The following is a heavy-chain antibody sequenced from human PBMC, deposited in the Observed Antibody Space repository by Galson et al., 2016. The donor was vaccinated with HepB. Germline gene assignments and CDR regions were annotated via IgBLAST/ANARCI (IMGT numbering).Heavy chain of an antibody. CDR1: AYGFTNDW. CDR3: ARGEQMVFG. CDR2: IDLSDDSYT. J-gene: IGHJ4*02. Sequence: QSGAEVKKPGESLRISCKVSAYGFTNDWINWVRQMPGKGLEWMGRIDLSDDSYTNYSPSFHGHVTFSTDKSLRTAFLQWSRRKASDSGIYYCARGEQMVFGWGQGTLVTVSP. D-gene: IGHD3/OR15-3a*01. V-gene: IGHV5-10-1*01.